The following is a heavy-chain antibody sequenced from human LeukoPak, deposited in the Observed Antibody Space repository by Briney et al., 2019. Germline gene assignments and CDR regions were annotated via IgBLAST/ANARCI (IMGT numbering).Heavy chain of an antibody. J-gene: IGHJ4*02. D-gene: IGHD3-16*02. CDR1: GGTFSSYA. V-gene: IGHV1-69*13. CDR2: IIPIFGTA. Sequence: ASVKVSCKASGGTFSSYAISWVRQAPGQGLEWMGGIIPIFGTANYAQKFQGRVTITADESTSTAYMELSSLRSEDTAVYYCARGGYDYVWGSYRYCDYWGQGTLVTVSS. CDR3: ARGGYDYVWGSYRYCDY.